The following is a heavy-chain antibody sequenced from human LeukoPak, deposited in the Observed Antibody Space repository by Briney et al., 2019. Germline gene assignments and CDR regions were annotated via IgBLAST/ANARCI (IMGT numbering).Heavy chain of an antibody. Sequence: SETLSLTCTVSGGSISSYYWSWIRQPPGKGLEWIGYIYYSGSTNYDPSLKSRVTISVDTSKNQFSLKLSSVTAADTAVYYCARGGRSGWYYFDYWGQGTLVTVSS. J-gene: IGHJ4*02. CDR1: GGSISSYY. D-gene: IGHD6-19*01. CDR3: ARGGRSGWYYFDY. CDR2: IYYSGST. V-gene: IGHV4-59*01.